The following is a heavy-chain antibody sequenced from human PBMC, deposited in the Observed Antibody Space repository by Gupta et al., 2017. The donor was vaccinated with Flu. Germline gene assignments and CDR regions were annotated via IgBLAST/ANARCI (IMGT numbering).Heavy chain of an antibody. V-gene: IGHV3-9*01. J-gene: IGHJ4*02. CDR2: ISWNSGSI. D-gene: IGHD3-10*01. CDR3: AKALPSADTVGEYYFDY. Sequence: EVQLVESGGGLVQPGRSLRLSCAASGFTFDDYAMHWVRQAPGKGLEWVSGISWNSGSIGYADSVKGRFTISRDNAKNSLYLQMNSLRAEDTALYYCAKALPSADTVGEYYFDYWGQGTLVTVSS. CDR1: GFTFDDYA.